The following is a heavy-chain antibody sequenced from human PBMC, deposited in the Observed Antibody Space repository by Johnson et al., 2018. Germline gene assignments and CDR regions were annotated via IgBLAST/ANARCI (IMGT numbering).Heavy chain of an antibody. CDR3: ARETSGYILTGYVKGYYYYYDMDV. D-gene: IGHD3-9*01. CDR1: GFTFSSYG. Sequence: QVQLVQSGGGVVQPGRSLRLSCAASGFTFSSYGMHWVRQAPGKGLEWVSGISGSGGSTYYADSVKGRFTISRDNSKNTLYLQMNSLRAEDTALYYCARETSGYILTGYVKGYYYYYDMDVGGKGTTVTVSS. CDR2: ISGSGGST. V-gene: IGHV3-NL1*01. J-gene: IGHJ6*03.